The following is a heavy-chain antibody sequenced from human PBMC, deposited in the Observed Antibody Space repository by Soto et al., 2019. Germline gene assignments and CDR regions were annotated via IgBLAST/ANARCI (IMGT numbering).Heavy chain of an antibody. CDR3: ARGPREQLVPGANDYFDY. V-gene: IGHV1-69*01. CDR2: IIPLFGTA. CDR1: GGTFSSYA. D-gene: IGHD6-6*01. Sequence: QVQLVQSGAEVKKPGSSVKVSCKASGGTFSSYAISWVRQAPGQGLEWMGGIIPLFGTANYAQKFQGRVKITADESTSTAYMELSSRGSEDTAVYYCARGPREQLVPGANDYFDYWGQGTLVTVSS. J-gene: IGHJ4*02.